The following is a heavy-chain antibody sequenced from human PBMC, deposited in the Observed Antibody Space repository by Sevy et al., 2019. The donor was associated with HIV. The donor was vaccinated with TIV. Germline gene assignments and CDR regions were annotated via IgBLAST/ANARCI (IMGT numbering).Heavy chain of an antibody. CDR1: GGTFSSYA. Sequence: ASVKVSCKASGGTFSSYAISWVRQAPGQGLEWMGGIIHIFGTANYAQKFQGRVTITADKSTSTAYMELSGLRAEDMAVYYCAITGTSGRDAFDFWGQGTMVTVSS. CDR2: IIHIFGTA. CDR3: AITGTSGRDAFDF. V-gene: IGHV1-69*06. D-gene: IGHD1-7*01. J-gene: IGHJ3*01.